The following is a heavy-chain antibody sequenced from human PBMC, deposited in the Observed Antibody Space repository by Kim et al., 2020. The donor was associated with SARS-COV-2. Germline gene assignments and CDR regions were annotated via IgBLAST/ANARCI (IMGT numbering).Heavy chain of an antibody. Sequence: GESLKISCKGSGYSFTNYWIGWVRQMPGKGLEWMGIIYPADSDTRYSPSFQGQVTISADKSISTAYLQWSSLKASDTAIYYCASTYNSGWNDAFDIWAKGQWSPSLQ. CDR1: GYSFTNYW. J-gene: IGHJ3*02. CDR2: IYPADSDT. CDR3: ASTYNSGWNDAFDI. D-gene: IGHD6-19*01. V-gene: IGHV5-51*01.